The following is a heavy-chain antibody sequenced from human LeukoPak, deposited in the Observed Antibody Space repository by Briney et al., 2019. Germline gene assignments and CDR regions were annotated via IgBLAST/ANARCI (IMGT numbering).Heavy chain of an antibody. Sequence: KPSETLSLTCTVSGGSISSSSYYWGWIRQPPGKGLEWIGSIYYSGSTYYNPSLKSRVTISVDTSKNQFSLKLSSVTAADTAVYYCARRHYYDSSGYYYYWGQGTLVTVSS. CDR2: IYYSGST. D-gene: IGHD3-22*01. CDR1: GGSISSSSYY. V-gene: IGHV4-39*01. CDR3: ARRHYYDSSGYYYY. J-gene: IGHJ4*02.